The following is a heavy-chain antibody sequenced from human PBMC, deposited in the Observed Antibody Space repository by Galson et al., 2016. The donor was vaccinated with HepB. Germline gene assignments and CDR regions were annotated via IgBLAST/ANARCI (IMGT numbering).Heavy chain of an antibody. Sequence: PALVKPTQTLTLTCTFSGFSLSTSGMCVSWIRQPPGRALEWLALIDWGDDKYYSTSLKTRHTISKDTSKNQVVLTMTNMDPVDTATYYCARIKGRRDGYNFHNAFDVWGQGTMVTVSS. J-gene: IGHJ3*01. CDR2: IDWGDDK. CDR3: ARIKGRRDGYNFHNAFDV. CDR1: GFSLSTSGMC. V-gene: IGHV2-70*01. D-gene: IGHD5-24*01.